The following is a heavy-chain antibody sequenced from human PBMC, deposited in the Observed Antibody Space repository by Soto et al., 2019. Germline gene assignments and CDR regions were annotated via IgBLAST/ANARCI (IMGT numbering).Heavy chain of an antibody. CDR2: ISSSSSYT. D-gene: IGHD6-13*01. V-gene: IGHV3-11*03. CDR3: ARRGAAADHYFDY. CDR1: GFTFSDYY. Sequence: GGSLRLSCAASGFTFSDYYMSWIRQAPGKGLEWVSYISSSSSYTNYADSVKGRFTISRDNAKNSLYLQMNSLRAEDTAVYYCARRGAAADHYFDYWGQGTLVTVSS. J-gene: IGHJ4*02.